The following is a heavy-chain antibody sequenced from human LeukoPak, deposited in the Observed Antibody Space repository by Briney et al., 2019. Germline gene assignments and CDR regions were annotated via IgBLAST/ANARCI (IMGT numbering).Heavy chain of an antibody. Sequence: GGSLRLSCAASGFTLSSYWMSWVRQAPGKGLEWVANIKQDGSDKYYVDSVKGRFTISRDNSKNSLYLQMNSLRAEDTAVYYCARGSEGGYTYGVDYWGQGTLVTVSS. CDR1: GFTLSSYW. V-gene: IGHV3-7*04. J-gene: IGHJ4*02. CDR2: IKQDGSDK. D-gene: IGHD5-18*01. CDR3: ARGSEGGYTYGVDY.